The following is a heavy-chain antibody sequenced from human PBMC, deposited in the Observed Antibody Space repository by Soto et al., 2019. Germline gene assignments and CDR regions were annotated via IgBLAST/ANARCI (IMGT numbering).Heavy chain of an antibody. Sequence: AAVKVSRKASRYLFTPCSMHWVRLAPGQGLEWMGVVKPSGGSTKYAQNFQGRVTMTRDTSTTTIYMELSSLRSDDTAIYYCAREENCSGGTCYSEYFHRWGQGTLVTVSS. J-gene: IGHJ1*01. CDR2: VKPSGGST. CDR3: AREENCSGGTCYSEYFHR. V-gene: IGHV1-46*01. D-gene: IGHD2-15*01. CDR1: RYLFTPCS.